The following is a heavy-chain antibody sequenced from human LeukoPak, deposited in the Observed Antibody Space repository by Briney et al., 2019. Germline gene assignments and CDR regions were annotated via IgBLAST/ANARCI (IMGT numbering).Heavy chain of an antibody. V-gene: IGHV4-59*01. D-gene: IGHD3-9*01. CDR1: GGSISSYY. Sequence: PSETLSLTCTVSGGSISSYYWSWIRQPPGKGLEWIGYIYYSGSTNYNPSLKSRVTISVDTSKNQFSLKLSSVTAADTAVYYCAKTNTIFDLPNWFDPWGQGTLVTVSS. J-gene: IGHJ5*02. CDR2: IYYSGST. CDR3: AKTNTIFDLPNWFDP.